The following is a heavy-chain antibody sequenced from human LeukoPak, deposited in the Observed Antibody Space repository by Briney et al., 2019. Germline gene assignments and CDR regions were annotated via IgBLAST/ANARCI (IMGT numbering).Heavy chain of an antibody. D-gene: IGHD2-2*01. CDR3: ARRTPYCSSNSCYFDY. V-gene: IGHV3-53*01. CDR2: IYSGGSV. J-gene: IGHJ4*02. CDR1: GFTVSSNY. Sequence: GGSLRLPCAASGFTVSSNYMSWVRQAPGKGLEWVSVIYSGGSVYYADSVKGRFTISRDNSKNTLYLQMNSLRAEDTAVYYCARRTPYCSSNSCYFDYWGQGTLVTVSS.